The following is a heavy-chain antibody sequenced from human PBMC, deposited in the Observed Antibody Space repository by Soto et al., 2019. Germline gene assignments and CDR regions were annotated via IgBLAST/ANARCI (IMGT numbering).Heavy chain of an antibody. J-gene: IGHJ5*02. CDR1: GFTFTNYS. V-gene: IGHV3-21*01. D-gene: IGHD2-2*01. CDR3: ARVPRGGVSLTPVDP. Sequence: EVQLVESGGGLVKPGGSLRLSCVASGFTFTNYSMNWVRQAPGKGLDWVSSISSTGSHIYYAGSVKGRFTISRDNAENPRSLQMSSLRAQDTAVYYCARVPRGGVSLTPVDPWCQGVLVSVSS. CDR2: ISSTGSHI.